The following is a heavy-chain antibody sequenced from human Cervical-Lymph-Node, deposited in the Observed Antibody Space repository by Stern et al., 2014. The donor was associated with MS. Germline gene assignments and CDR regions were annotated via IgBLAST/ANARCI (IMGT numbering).Heavy chain of an antibody. Sequence: VQLVQSGPEGKKPGSSVKVSCKASGFTFSNSGVQWVRQTRGQRLEWIGWIVVGSGKTNYAQKFQERVTITRDRSTSTAYMELSSLRSEDTAVFYCAAGDTVAMLGTAIDAFDIWGQGTMVTVSS. D-gene: IGHD4-17*01. CDR1: GFTFSNSG. CDR3: AAGDTVAMLGTAIDAFDI. V-gene: IGHV1-58*01. J-gene: IGHJ3*02. CDR2: IVVGSGKT.